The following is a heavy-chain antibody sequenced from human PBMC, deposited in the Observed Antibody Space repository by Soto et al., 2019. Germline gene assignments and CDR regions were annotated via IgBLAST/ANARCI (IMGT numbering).Heavy chain of an antibody. CDR1: GGFVSSGSYY. Sequence: QVQLQQWGAGLLKPSETLSLTCAVYGGFVSSGSYYWSWIRQPPGKGLEWIGEMSHSGGTHFNPSLKSRVTLSGDTSKNQFSLMMSSVTAADTALYYCARVERGTATTVVDAFDIWGPGTMVTVSS. CDR3: ARVERGTATTVVDAFDI. J-gene: IGHJ3*02. D-gene: IGHD1-1*01. CDR2: MSHSGGT. V-gene: IGHV4-34*01.